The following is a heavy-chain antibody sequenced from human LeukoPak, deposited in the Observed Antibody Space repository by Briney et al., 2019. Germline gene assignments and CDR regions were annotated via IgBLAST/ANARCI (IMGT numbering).Heavy chain of an antibody. Sequence: GGSLRLSCAASGFTFSSYGMRWVRQAPGKGLEWVAVISYDGSNKYYADSVKGRFTISRDNAKNSLYLQMNSLRAEDTAVYYCARDALWGQGTLVTVSS. J-gene: IGHJ4*02. CDR2: ISYDGSNK. CDR3: ARDAL. CDR1: GFTFSSYG. V-gene: IGHV3-30*03.